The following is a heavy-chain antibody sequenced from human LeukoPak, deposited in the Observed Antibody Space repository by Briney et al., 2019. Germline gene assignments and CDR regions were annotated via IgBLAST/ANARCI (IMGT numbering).Heavy chain of an antibody. D-gene: IGHD3-10*01. J-gene: IGHJ4*02. Sequence: SETLSLTCAVYGGSFSGYYWSWILQPPGKGLEWIGEINHSGSTNYNPSLKSRVTISVDTSKNQFSLKLSSVTAADTAVYYCARGLSPSDFDYWGQGTLVTVSS. CDR2: INHSGST. V-gene: IGHV4-34*01. CDR1: GGSFSGYY. CDR3: ARGLSPSDFDY.